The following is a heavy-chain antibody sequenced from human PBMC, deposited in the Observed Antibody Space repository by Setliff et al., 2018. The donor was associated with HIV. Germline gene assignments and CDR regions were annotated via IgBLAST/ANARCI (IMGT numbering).Heavy chain of an antibody. Sequence: SETLSLTCAVSGVSLNSYYWSWIRPPPGRCLAWIGYIFYTGRTSYNPSLKSRVSMSVDPSKNQFPLNMNSGTAADTAVYYCARGARLLAAYSDRWDYFYMAVWGKGTTVTVSS. CDR3: ARGARLLAAYSDRWDYFYMAV. V-gene: IGHV4-59*08. D-gene: IGHD1-26*01. CDR2: IFYTGRT. J-gene: IGHJ6*03. CDR1: GVSLNSYY.